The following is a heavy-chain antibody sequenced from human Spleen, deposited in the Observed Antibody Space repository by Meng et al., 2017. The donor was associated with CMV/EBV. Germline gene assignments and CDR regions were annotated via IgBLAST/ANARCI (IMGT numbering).Heavy chain of an antibody. D-gene: IGHD1-1*01. Sequence: VYGGSFSGYNWSWIRQPPGKGLEWIGEINHSGSTNYNPSLKSRVTISVDTSKNQFSLKLSSVTAADTAVYYCARGRRAGYRFWYFDLWGRGTLVTVSS. V-gene: IGHV4-34*01. J-gene: IGHJ2*01. CDR3: ARGRRAGYRFWYFDL. CDR1: GGSFSGYN. CDR2: INHSGST.